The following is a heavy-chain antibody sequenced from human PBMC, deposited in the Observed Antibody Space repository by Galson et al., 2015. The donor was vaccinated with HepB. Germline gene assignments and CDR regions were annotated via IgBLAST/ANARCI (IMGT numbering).Heavy chain of an antibody. J-gene: IGHJ2*01. D-gene: IGHD2-15*01. CDR1: GDSVSSNSAG. CDR2: TFYGSKWNT. Sequence: CAISGDSVSSNSAGWNWIRQSPSRGLEWLGRTFYGSKWNTDYAVSVKGRIAINPDTSKNHFSLQLNSVTAADTAVYYCARGAGYCSGGNCYVWWYFDLWGRGTLVTVSS. CDR3: ARGAGYCSGGNCYVWWYFDL. V-gene: IGHV6-1*01.